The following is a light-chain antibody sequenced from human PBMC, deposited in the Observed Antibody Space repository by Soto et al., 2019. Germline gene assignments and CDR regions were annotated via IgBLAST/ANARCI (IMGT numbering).Light chain of an antibody. J-gene: IGLJ1*01. CDR1: SSDVGGYNY. Sequence: QSVLTQPASVSGSPGQSITVSCTGTSSDVGGYNYVSWYQQHPGKAPKLMIYDVSNRPSGVSNRISGPKSGNAASLTISGLQAEDEADYYCSSYTSSSTLYVFGTGSKLTVL. CDR2: DVS. V-gene: IGLV2-14*01. CDR3: SSYTSSSTLYV.